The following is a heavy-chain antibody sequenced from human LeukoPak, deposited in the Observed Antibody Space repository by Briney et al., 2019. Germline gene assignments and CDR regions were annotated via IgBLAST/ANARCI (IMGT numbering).Heavy chain of an antibody. CDR3: ARPRDIVATGAFDI. Sequence: SQTLSLTCAVSGGSISSGGYSWSWIRQPPGKGLEWIGYIYHSGSTYYNPSLKSRVTISVDRSKNQFSLKLSSVTAADTAVYYCARPRDIVATGAFDIWGQGTMVTVSS. J-gene: IGHJ3*02. V-gene: IGHV4-30-2*01. D-gene: IGHD5-12*01. CDR2: IYHSGST. CDR1: GGSISSGGYS.